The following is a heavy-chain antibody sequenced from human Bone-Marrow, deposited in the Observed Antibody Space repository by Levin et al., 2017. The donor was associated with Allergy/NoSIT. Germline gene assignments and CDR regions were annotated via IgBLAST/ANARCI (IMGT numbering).Heavy chain of an antibody. Sequence: GASVKVSCAASGFTFSSYDMSWVRQAPGKGLEWVSTVSESGGGTYYADSVKGRFTISRDNSKNTLYLQMNSLRAEDTAVYYCAKLREYPRGSMDVWGQGTTVTVSS. CDR1: GFTFSSYD. CDR2: VSESGGGT. CDR3: AKLREYPRGSMDV. V-gene: IGHV3-23*01. D-gene: IGHD2-2*02. J-gene: IGHJ6*02.